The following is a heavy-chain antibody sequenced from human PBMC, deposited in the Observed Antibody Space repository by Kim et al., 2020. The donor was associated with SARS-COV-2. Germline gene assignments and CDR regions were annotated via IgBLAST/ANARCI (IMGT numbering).Heavy chain of an antibody. J-gene: IGHJ4*02. Sequence: SGSGRSTYYADSVKGRFTISRDNSKNTLYLQMNSLRAEDTAVYYCVLIDYWGQGTLVTVSS. CDR2: SGSGRST. CDR3: VLIDY. V-gene: IGHV3-23*01.